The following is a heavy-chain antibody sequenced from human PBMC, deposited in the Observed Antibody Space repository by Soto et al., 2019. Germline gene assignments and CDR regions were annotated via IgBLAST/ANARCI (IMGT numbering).Heavy chain of an antibody. CDR2: IYYSGST. J-gene: IGHJ4*02. Sequence: SETLSLTCTVSGGSISSYYWSWIRQPPGKGLEWIGYIYYSGSTNYNPSLKSRVTISLDTSKNQFSLKLSSVTAADTAVYYCARHIRSRGYSSCCYPKALYDYRGRGTLVTVSS. CDR1: GGSISSYY. V-gene: IGHV4-59*08. D-gene: IGHD6-13*01. CDR3: ARHIRSRGYSSCCYPKALYDY.